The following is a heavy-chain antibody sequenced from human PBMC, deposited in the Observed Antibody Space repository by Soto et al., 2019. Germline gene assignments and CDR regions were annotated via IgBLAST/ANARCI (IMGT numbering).Heavy chain of an antibody. CDR3: ARGMYYGSGSFLAFDI. V-gene: IGHV1-69*13. CDR1: GGTFSSYA. J-gene: IGHJ3*02. CDR2: IIPIFGTA. Sequence: ASVKVSCKASGGTFSSYAISWVRQAPGQGLEWMGGIIPIFGTANYAQKFQGRVTITADESTSTAYTELSSLRSEDTAVYYCARGMYYGSGSFLAFDIWGQGTMVTVSS. D-gene: IGHD3-10*01.